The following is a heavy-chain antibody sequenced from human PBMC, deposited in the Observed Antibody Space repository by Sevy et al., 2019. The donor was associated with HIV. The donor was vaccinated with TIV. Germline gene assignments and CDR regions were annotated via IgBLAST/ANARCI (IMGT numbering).Heavy chain of an antibody. CDR1: GFMFSTYS. Sequence: GGSLRLSCAASGFMFSTYSMNWVRQAPGKGLEWVSSVSSSSTYIYYADSVKGRFTISRDNAKNSLYLQMNSLRAEDTAVYYCARDLCTGGVCPRWGYYYDGMDFWGQGTTVTVSS. V-gene: IGHV3-21*01. J-gene: IGHJ6*02. CDR2: VSSSSTYI. D-gene: IGHD2-8*02. CDR3: ARDLCTGGVCPRWGYYYDGMDF.